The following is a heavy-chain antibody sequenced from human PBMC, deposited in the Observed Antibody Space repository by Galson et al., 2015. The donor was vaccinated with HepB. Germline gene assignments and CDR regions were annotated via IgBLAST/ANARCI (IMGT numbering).Heavy chain of an antibody. CDR2: ISYDGSNK. V-gene: IGHV3-30-3*01. J-gene: IGHJ4*02. CDR3: ARRRKWFGELGYYFDY. D-gene: IGHD3-10*01. Sequence: LRLSCAASGFTFSSYAMHWVRQAPGKGLEWVAVISYDGSNKYYADSVKGRFTISRDNSKNTLYLQMNSLRAEDTAVYYCARRRKWFGELGYYFDYWGQGTLVTVSS. CDR1: GFTFSSYA.